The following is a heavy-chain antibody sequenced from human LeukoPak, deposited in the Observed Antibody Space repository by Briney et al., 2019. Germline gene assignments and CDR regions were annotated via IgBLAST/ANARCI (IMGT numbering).Heavy chain of an antibody. CDR2: ISSSSSTI. CDR3: AKDRAMVRGVTTFDY. V-gene: IGHV3-48*01. D-gene: IGHD3-10*01. J-gene: IGHJ4*02. CDR1: GFTFSSYG. Sequence: GGSLRLSCAASGFTFSSYGMTWVRQAPGKGLEWVSYISSSSSTIYYADSVKGRFTISRDNAKNSLYLQLNSLRAEDTAVYYCAKDRAMVRGVTTFDYWGQGTLVTVSS.